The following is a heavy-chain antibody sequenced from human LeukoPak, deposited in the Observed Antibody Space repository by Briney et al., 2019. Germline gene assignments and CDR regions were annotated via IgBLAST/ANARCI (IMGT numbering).Heavy chain of an antibody. CDR2: ISSSGTTV. CDR3: AKIVDPNGVDY. CDR1: GFTFSRYS. V-gene: IGHV3-48*01. D-gene: IGHD2-21*01. Sequence: GGSLRLSCAASGFTFSRYSMNWVRQAPGKGPEWVSYISSSGTTVYYADFVKGRFTISRDQRSLYLQMNSLRAEDTAVYYCAKIVDPNGVDYWGQGTLVTVSS. J-gene: IGHJ4*02.